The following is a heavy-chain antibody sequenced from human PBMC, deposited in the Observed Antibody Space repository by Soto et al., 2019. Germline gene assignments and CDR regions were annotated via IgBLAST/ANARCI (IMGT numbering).Heavy chain of an antibody. D-gene: IGHD2-15*01. V-gene: IGHV4-61*01. CDR3: ARDCNVTNYYYLMDL. Sequence: QVHLQESGPGLVKPSETLSLTCTVSGGSVSSDNYYWTWIRQPPGKGLEWIGYIYYSGSNNYNPSLKSRVTISVDTSKNQFSLKLSSVTAADTAVYYCARDCNVTNYYYLMDLWSQATTVTVTS. J-gene: IGHJ6*02. CDR1: GGSVSSDNYY. CDR2: IYYSGSN.